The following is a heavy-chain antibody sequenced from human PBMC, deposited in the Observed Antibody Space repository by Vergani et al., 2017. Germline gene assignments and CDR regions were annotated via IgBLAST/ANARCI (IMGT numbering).Heavy chain of an antibody. CDR1: GFTFSSYS. CDR3: ARDRIAVAGTNACDI. CDR2: ISSSSSYI. D-gene: IGHD6-19*01. J-gene: IGHJ3*02. Sequence: EVQLVESGGGLVKPGGSLRLSCAASGFTFSSYSMNWVRQAPGKGLEWVSSISSSSSYIYYADSVKGRFTISRDNAKNSLYLQMNSLRAEDTAVYYCARDRIAVAGTNACDIWGQGTMVTVSS. V-gene: IGHV3-21*01.